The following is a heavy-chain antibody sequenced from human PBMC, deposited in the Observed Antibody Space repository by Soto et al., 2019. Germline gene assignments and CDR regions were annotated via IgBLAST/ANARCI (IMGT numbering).Heavy chain of an antibody. CDR2: IIPIFGTA. CDR1: GGTFSSYA. J-gene: IGHJ6*02. V-gene: IGHV1-69*13. D-gene: IGHD2-2*01. CDR3: ALVVPAYYYGMDV. Sequence: SVKVSCKASGGTFSSYAISWVRQAPGQGLEWMGGIIPIFGTANYAQKFQGRVTITADESTSTAYMELSSLRSEDTAVCYCALVVPAYYYGMDVWGQGTTVTVSS.